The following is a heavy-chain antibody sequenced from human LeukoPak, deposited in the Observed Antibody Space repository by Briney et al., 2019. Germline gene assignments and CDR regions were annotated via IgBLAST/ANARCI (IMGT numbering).Heavy chain of an antibody. Sequence: SETLSLTCTVSGGSVSSGSYYWSWIRQPPGKGLEWIGYIYYSGSTNYNPSLKSRVTISVDTSKNQFSLKLSSVTAADTAVYYCARSPVVVTARKAFDIWGQGTMVTVSS. CDR3: ARSPVVVTARKAFDI. V-gene: IGHV4-61*01. J-gene: IGHJ3*02. CDR2: IYYSGST. D-gene: IGHD2-21*02. CDR1: GGSVSSGSYY.